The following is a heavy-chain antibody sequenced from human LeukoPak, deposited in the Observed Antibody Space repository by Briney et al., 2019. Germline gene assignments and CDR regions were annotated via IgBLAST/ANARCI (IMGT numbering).Heavy chain of an antibody. V-gene: IGHV4-59*01. CDR2: IYYSGST. Sequence: SETLSLTCTVSGGSISSYYWSWIRQPPGKGLEWIGYIYYSGSTHYNPSLKSRVTISVDTSKNQVSLKLSAVTAADTGVYYCARDPRDAWFDPWGQGTLVTVSS. CDR1: GGSISSYY. CDR3: ARDPRDAWFDP. J-gene: IGHJ5*02.